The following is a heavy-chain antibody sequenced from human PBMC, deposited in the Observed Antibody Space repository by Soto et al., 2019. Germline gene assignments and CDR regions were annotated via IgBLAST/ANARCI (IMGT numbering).Heavy chain of an antibody. Sequence: QVQLVQSGAEVKKPGSSVKVSCKASGGTLSSYAISWVRQAPGQGLEWMGGIIPIFCTATYAQKFQGRATITADESTSTAYMELSSLTSEDTAVYYCASRRGQGAFDIWGQGTMVTVSS. CDR3: ASRRGQGAFDI. D-gene: IGHD3-10*01. CDR2: IIPIFCTA. J-gene: IGHJ3*02. CDR1: GGTLSSYA. V-gene: IGHV1-69*01.